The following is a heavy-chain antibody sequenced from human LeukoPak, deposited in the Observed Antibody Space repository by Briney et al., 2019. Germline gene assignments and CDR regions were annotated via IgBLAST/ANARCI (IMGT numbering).Heavy chain of an antibody. V-gene: IGHV4-59*01. CDR1: GGSISSYY. D-gene: IGHD3-3*01. J-gene: IGHJ6*03. CDR3: ARASPKFGVVRDYMDV. Sequence: SETLSLTCTVSGGSISSYYWSWIRQPPGKGLEWIGYIYYSGSTNYNPSLKSRVTISVDTSKNQFSLRLSSVTAADTAVYYCARASPKFGVVRDYMDVWGKGTTVTVSS. CDR2: IYYSGST.